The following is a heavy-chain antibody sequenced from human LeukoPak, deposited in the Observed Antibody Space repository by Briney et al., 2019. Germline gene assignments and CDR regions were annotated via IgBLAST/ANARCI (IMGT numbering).Heavy chain of an antibody. CDR3: ASAPQNRAAAGRLNWFDP. D-gene: IGHD6-13*01. CDR1: GFTFSSYS. J-gene: IGHJ5*02. V-gene: IGHV3-21*01. Sequence: PGGSLRLSCAASGFTFSSYSMNWVRQAPGKGLEWVSSISSSSSYIYYADSVKGRFTISRDNAKNSLYLQMNSLRAEDTAVYYCASAPQNRAAAGRLNWFDPWGQGTPVTVSS. CDR2: ISSSSSYI.